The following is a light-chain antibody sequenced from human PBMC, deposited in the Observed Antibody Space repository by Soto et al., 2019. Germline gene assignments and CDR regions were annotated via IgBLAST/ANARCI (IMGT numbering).Light chain of an antibody. Sequence: QSVLTQPASLSGSPGQSITISCTGTSSDVGGYNYVSWYQQHPGKAPKLMIYDVSNRPSGVSNRFSGSKSGNTASLTISGLQPEDEADYYCSSYRASSTTHDVFGTGTKLTVL. CDR1: SSDVGGYNY. V-gene: IGLV2-14*03. J-gene: IGLJ1*01. CDR3: SSYRASSTTHDV. CDR2: DVS.